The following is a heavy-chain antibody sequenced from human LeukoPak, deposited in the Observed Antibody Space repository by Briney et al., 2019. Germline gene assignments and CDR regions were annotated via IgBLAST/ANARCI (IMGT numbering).Heavy chain of an antibody. D-gene: IGHD6-6*01. J-gene: IGHJ6*03. V-gene: IGHV3-9*01. Sequence: SLRLSCAASGFTFDDYAMHWVRQAPGKGLEWVSGISWNSASIGYADSVKGRFTISRDNAKNSLFLQMNSLRTEDTAVYYCARGGEYSSSLLNLCYYYYMDVWGKGTTVTVSS. CDR1: GFTFDDYA. CDR2: ISWNSASI. CDR3: ARGGEYSSSLLNLCYYYYMDV.